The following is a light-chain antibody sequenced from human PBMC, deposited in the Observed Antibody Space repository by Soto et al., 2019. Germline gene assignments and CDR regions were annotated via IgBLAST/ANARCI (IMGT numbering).Light chain of an antibody. V-gene: IGLV1-40*01. CDR2: GNS. CDR1: SSNIGAGYD. J-gene: IGLJ3*02. Sequence: QSVLTQPPSVSGAPGQRVTISCTGSSSNIGAGYDVHWYQQLPGTAPKLLIYGNSNRPSGVPDRFSGSKSGTSASLAITGPQAEDGPDYYCQSYDSSLSGWVFGGGTQLTFL. CDR3: QSYDSSLSGWV.